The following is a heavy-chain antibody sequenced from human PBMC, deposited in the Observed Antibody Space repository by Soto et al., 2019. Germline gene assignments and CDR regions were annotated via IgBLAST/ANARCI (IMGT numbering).Heavy chain of an antibody. V-gene: IGHV3-33*01. D-gene: IGHD4-17*01. CDR3: ARVRDGDPMTLWY. Sequence: QVQLVESGGGVVQPGRSLRLSCAASGFTFSSYGMHWVRQAPGKGLEWVAVIWYDGSNKYYADSVKGRFTISRDNSKNTLYLQMNSMRAEDTAVYYCARVRDGDPMTLWYWGQGTLVTVSS. CDR1: GFTFSSYG. J-gene: IGHJ4*02. CDR2: IWYDGSNK.